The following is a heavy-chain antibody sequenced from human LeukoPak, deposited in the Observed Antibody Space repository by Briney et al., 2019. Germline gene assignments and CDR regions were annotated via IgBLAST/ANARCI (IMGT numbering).Heavy chain of an antibody. CDR3: ARDDSSGWYVGFDY. Sequence: SETLSLTCTVSGGSISSYYWSWIRQPPGKGLEWIGYIYYSGSTNYNPSLKSRVTISVDTSKNQFSLKLSFVTAADTAVYYCARDDSSGWYVGFDYWGQGTLVTVSS. CDR2: IYYSGST. CDR1: GGSISSYY. D-gene: IGHD6-19*01. J-gene: IGHJ4*02. V-gene: IGHV4-59*01.